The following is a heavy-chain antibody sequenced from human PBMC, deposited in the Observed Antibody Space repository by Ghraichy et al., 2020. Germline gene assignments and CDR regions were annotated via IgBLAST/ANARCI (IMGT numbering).Heavy chain of an antibody. Sequence: ASVKVSCKAYGYTLTGYHLHWVRQAPGQGPEWMGRINPNTGGTNSAQKFQGRVTMTSDTSMNTAYMELSRLTYDDSAVYYCARDRGVMSFDPWGQGTLVTVSS. V-gene: IGHV1-2*06. CDR3: ARDRGVMSFDP. CDR1: GYTLTGYH. CDR2: INPNTGGT. D-gene: IGHD3-10*01. J-gene: IGHJ5*02.